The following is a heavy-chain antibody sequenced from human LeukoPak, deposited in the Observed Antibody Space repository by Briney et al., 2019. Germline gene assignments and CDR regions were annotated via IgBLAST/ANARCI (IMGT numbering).Heavy chain of an antibody. D-gene: IGHD3-9*01. J-gene: IGHJ3*02. CDR1: GFSISSYY. V-gene: IGHV4-59*12. Sequence: SETLSLTCTVSGFSISSYYWSWIRQPPGKGLEWIGYIYYSGSTNYNPSLKSRVTISVDTSKNQFSLKLSSVTAADTAVYYCARVLAGHDAFDIWGQGTMVTVSS. CDR2: IYYSGST. CDR3: ARVLAGHDAFDI.